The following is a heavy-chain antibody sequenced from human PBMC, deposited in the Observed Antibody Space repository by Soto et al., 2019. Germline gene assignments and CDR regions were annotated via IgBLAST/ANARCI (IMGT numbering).Heavy chain of an antibody. D-gene: IGHD5-12*01. Sequence: QVQLVQSGAEVKKPGASVKVSCKASGYTFTSYGISWVRQAPGQGLEWMGWISAYNGNTNYAQKLQGRVTMTTDTSTTTAYMELRSLRSDDTAVYYCARDPHRDGYALVFDYWGQGTLVTVSS. CDR3: ARDPHRDGYALVFDY. CDR1: GYTFTSYG. CDR2: ISAYNGNT. J-gene: IGHJ4*02. V-gene: IGHV1-18*01.